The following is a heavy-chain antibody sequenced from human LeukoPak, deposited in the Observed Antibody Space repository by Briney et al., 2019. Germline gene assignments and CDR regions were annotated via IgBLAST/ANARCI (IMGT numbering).Heavy chain of an antibody. D-gene: IGHD3-9*01. V-gene: IGHV3-21*01. CDR1: GLTFSSYS. Sequence: PGGSLRLSCAASGLTFSSYSMNWVRQAPGKGLEWVSSISSSSSYIYYADSVKGRFTISRDNAKDSLYLQMNSLRAEDTAVYYCARDDWPLDYWGQGTLVTVSS. J-gene: IGHJ4*02. CDR3: ARDDWPLDY. CDR2: ISSSSSYI.